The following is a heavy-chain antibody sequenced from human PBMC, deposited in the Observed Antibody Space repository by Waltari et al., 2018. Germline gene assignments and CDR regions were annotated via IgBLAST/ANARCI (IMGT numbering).Heavy chain of an antibody. Sequence: QVQLVQSGAEVKKPGASVKVSCTASGYTFTDYYVHWVRQAPGQGLEWVGRINPKSGGTYYTQKYRGRVTMTRDTSVNTAYMELSSLTSDDTAVFYCARAGSERDFAYWGQGTLVTVSS. J-gene: IGHJ4*02. CDR3: ARAGSERDFAY. D-gene: IGHD3-10*01. V-gene: IGHV1-2*06. CDR2: INPKSGGT. CDR1: GYTFTDYY.